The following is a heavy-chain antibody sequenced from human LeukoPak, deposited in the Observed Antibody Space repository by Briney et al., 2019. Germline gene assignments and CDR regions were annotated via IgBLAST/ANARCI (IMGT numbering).Heavy chain of an antibody. CDR1: GGSISSYY. Sequence: SETLSLTCTVSGGSISSYYWSWIRQPPGKGLEWIGYIYYSGSTNYNPSLKSRVTISVDTSKNQFSLKLSSVTAADTAVYYCARGERYCGGHCSVFDYWGQGTLVTVSS. D-gene: IGHD2-21*02. CDR3: ARGERYCGGHCSVFDY. J-gene: IGHJ4*02. V-gene: IGHV4-59*01. CDR2: IYYSGST.